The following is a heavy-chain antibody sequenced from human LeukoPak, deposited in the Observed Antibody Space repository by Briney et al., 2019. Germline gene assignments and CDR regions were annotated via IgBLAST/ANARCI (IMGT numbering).Heavy chain of an antibody. J-gene: IGHJ3*02. D-gene: IGHD6-25*01. CDR3: ARSAIDAFDI. Sequence: SETLSLTCTVSGGSVSSYYWSWIRQPPGKGLECIGYIYNSGSTNYNPSLKSRVSISVDTSKNQFSLKLSSVTAADTAVYYCARSAIDAFDIWGQGTMVTVSS. CDR2: IYNSGST. V-gene: IGHV4-59*08. CDR1: GGSVSSYY.